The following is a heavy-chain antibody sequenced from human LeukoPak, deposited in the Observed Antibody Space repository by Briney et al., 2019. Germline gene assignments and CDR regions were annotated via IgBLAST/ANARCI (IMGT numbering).Heavy chain of an antibody. Sequence: SVKVSCKASGGTFSSYAISWVRQAPGQGLEWMGGIIPIFGAANYAQKFQGRVTITADESTSTAYMELSSLRSEDTAVYYCARVELGGYCSSTSCYRTGDFDYWGQGTLVTVSS. CDR2: IIPIFGAA. CDR3: ARVELGGYCSSTSCYRTGDFDY. J-gene: IGHJ4*02. D-gene: IGHD2-2*01. V-gene: IGHV1-69*13. CDR1: GGTFSSYA.